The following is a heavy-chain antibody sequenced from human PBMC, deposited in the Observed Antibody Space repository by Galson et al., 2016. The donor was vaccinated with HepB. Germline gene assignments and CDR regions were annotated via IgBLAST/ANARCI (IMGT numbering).Heavy chain of an antibody. CDR3: ARGRSSAGYYGLDV. J-gene: IGHJ6*02. Sequence: SLRLSCAASGFTFRTYTMSWVRQAPGKGLEWVSGISGGGGSTYYADSVKGRLTISRDNPKNMVYLQIHSLRVEDTALYYCARGRSSAGYYGLDVWGQGTAVTVSS. CDR1: GFTFRTYT. V-gene: IGHV3-23*01. CDR2: ISGGGGST. D-gene: IGHD6-25*01.